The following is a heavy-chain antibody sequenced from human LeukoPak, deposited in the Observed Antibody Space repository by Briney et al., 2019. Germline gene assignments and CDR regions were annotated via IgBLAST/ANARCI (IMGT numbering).Heavy chain of an antibody. D-gene: IGHD6-13*01. V-gene: IGHV4-59*11. J-gene: IGHJ3*02. CDR3: ARVPSGYSSSWYGGAFDI. Sequence: PSETLSLTCTVSGGFISSHYWSWIRQPPGKGLEWIGYIYYSGTTNYNPSLKSRVTISVDTSKNQFSLKLSSVTAADTAVYYCARVPSGYSSSWYGGAFDIWGQGTMVTVSS. CDR1: GGFISSHY. CDR2: IYYSGTT.